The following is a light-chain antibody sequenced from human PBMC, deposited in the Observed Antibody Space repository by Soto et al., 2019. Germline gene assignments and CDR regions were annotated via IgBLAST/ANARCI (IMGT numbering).Light chain of an antibody. CDR3: QQYDNLPPFT. CDR1: QDISNY. CDR2: DAA. J-gene: IGKJ3*01. V-gene: IGKV1-33*01. Sequence: DIQMTQSPSSLSASVGDRVTITCQASQDISNYLNWYQQKPGKAPKLLIYDAANLETGVPSRFSCSGSGTDFTFTISSLQPEDIATYYCQQYDNLPPFTFGPGTKVDIK.